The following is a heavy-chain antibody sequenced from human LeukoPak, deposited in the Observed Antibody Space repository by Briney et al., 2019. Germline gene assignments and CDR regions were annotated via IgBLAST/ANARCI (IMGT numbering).Heavy chain of an antibody. V-gene: IGHV3-23*01. J-gene: IGHJ4*02. CDR2: ISGSGGST. Sequence: PGGSLRLSCAASGFTFSSYAMSWVRQAPGKGLEWVSAISGSGGSTYYADSVKGRFTISRDNSKNTLYLQMNSLRAEDTAVYYCARDEGDILTGYYSDYWGQGTLVTVSS. D-gene: IGHD3-9*01. CDR1: GFTFSSYA. CDR3: ARDEGDILTGYYSDY.